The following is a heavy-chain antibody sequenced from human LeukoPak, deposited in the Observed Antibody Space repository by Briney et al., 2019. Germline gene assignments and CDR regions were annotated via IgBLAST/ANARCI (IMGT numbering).Heavy chain of an antibody. CDR3: ARANPLSSPPVYYYYYGMDV. D-gene: IGHD2-2*01. CDR1: GGTFSSYA. CDR2: IIPIFGTA. Sequence: SVKVSCKASGGTFSSYAISWVRQAPGQGLEWMGGIIPIFGTANYAQKSQGRVTITADESTSTAYMELSSLRSEDTAVYYCARANPLSSPPVYYYYYGMDVWGKGTTVTVSS. J-gene: IGHJ6*04. V-gene: IGHV1-69*01.